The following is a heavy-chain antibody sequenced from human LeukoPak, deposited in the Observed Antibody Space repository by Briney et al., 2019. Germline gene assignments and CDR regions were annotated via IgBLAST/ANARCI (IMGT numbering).Heavy chain of an antibody. CDR2: IKQDGSEQ. V-gene: IGHV3-7*01. CDR3: ARETVFGVVIPTYYFDY. D-gene: IGHD3-3*01. CDR1: GFTFSSYA. Sequence: GGSLRLSCAASGFTFSSYAMSWVRQTPGKGLEWVAHIKQDGSEQYYVDSVKGRFTISRDNAKNSLYLQMNSLRAEDTAVYYCARETVFGVVIPTYYFDYWGQGTLVTVSS. J-gene: IGHJ4*02.